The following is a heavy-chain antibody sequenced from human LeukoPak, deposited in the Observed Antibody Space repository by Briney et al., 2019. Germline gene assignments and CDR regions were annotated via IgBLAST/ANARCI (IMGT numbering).Heavy chain of an antibody. D-gene: IGHD6-6*01. V-gene: IGHV1-69*05. CDR1: GYTFTSYD. CDR3: ARGDSSSSGQFDP. CDR2: IIPIFGTA. J-gene: IGHJ5*02. Sequence: SVKVSCKASGYTFTSYDINWVRQATGQGLEWMGRIIPIFGTANYAQKFQGRVTITTDESTSTAYMELSSLRSEDTAVYYCARGDSSSSGQFDPWGQGTLATVSS.